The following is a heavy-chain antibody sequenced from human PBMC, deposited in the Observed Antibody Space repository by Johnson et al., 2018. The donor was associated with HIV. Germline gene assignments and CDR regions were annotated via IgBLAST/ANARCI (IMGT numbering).Heavy chain of an antibody. CDR1: GFTFSSYA. D-gene: IGHD2-21*02. V-gene: IGHV3-30-3*01. CDR2: TSYDGSNK. Sequence: QVHLVESGGGVVQPGRSLRLSCAASGFTFSSYAMHWVRQAPGKGLEWVAVTSYDGSNKYYADSVKGRFTISRDNSKNTLYLQMNSLRAEDTAVYYCTRGGWKVVTSIFAFDIWGQGTMVAVSS. CDR3: TRGGWKVVTSIFAFDI. J-gene: IGHJ3*02.